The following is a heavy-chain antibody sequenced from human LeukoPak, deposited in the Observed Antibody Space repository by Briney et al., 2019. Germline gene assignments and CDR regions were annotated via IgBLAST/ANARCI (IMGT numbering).Heavy chain of an antibody. J-gene: IGHJ4*02. D-gene: IGHD6-13*01. CDR2: IKQDGSER. V-gene: IGHV3-7*01. Sequence: GGSLRLSCAASGFTFSGFSMSWVRQSPTKGLEWVANIKQDGSERYYVDSVKGRFTISRDNAKNSLSLQMNNLRVEDTAVYYCARGGRPASSSWYYWGQGTLVTVSS. CDR1: GFTFSGFS. CDR3: ARGGRPASSSWYY.